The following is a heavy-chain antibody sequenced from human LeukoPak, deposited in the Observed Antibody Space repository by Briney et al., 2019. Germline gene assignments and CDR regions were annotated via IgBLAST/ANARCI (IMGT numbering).Heavy chain of an antibody. J-gene: IGHJ3*02. CDR1: GFTFSSYA. V-gene: IGHV3-30-3*01. D-gene: IGHD2-15*01. CDR3: ARDAPFLMTPDAFDI. Sequence: PGGSLRLSCAASGFTFSSYAMHWVRQAPGKGLEWVAVISYDGSNKYYADSVKGRFTISRDNSKNTLYLQMNSLRAEDTAVYYCARDAPFLMTPDAFDIWGQGTMVTVSS. CDR2: ISYDGSNK.